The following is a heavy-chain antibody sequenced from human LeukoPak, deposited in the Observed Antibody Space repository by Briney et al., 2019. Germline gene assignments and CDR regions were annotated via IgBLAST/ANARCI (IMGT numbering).Heavy chain of an antibody. CDR2: MNPNSGNT. Sequence: ASVKVSCKASGYTFTGYYMHWVRQAPGQGLEWMGWMNPNSGNTGYAQKFQGRVTMTRNTSISTAYMELSSLRSEDTAVYYCARSPRLLWFGEPRNYFDYWGQGTLVTVSS. J-gene: IGHJ4*02. V-gene: IGHV1-8*02. D-gene: IGHD3-10*01. CDR1: GYTFTGYY. CDR3: ARSPRLLWFGEPRNYFDY.